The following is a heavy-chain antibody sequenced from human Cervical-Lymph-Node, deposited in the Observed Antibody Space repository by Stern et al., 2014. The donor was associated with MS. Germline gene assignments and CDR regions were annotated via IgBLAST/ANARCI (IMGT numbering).Heavy chain of an antibody. CDR1: GFTSSSYG. CDR2: ISSSGGNK. J-gene: IGHJ6*02. D-gene: IGHD2-2*01. Sequence: EVQLVESGGGLLKPGGSLRLSCAASGFTSSSYGMHWVRQAPGKGLEWVSSISSSGGNKYYAASVKARLTISRDNAKNSLYLQMNSLRAEDTGIYYWARHCSSSSCYRYYGMDVWGQGTTVTVSS. V-gene: IGHV3-21*01. CDR3: ARHCSSSSCYRYYGMDV.